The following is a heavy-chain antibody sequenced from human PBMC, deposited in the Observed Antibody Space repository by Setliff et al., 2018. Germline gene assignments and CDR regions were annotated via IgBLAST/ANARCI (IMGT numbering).Heavy chain of an antibody. D-gene: IGHD1-7*01. CDR3: AGGNYGSRGRLYYYYYGMDV. CDR1: GGSISSYY. Sequence: SETLSLTCTVSGGSISSYYWSWIRRPAGKGLEWIGRIYTSGSTNYNPSLKSRVTMSVDTSKNQFSLKLSSVTAADTAVYYCAGGNYGSRGRLYYYYYGMDVWGQGTTVTVSS. CDR2: IYTSGST. V-gene: IGHV4-4*07. J-gene: IGHJ6*02.